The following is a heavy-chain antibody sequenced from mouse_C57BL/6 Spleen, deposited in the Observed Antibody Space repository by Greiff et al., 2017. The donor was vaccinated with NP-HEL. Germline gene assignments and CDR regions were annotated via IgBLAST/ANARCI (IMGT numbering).Heavy chain of an antibody. CDR2: IYPGDGDT. D-gene: IGHD2-12*01. J-gene: IGHJ2*01. CDR1: GYAFSSSW. V-gene: IGHV1-82*01. CDR3: ARDYSEGY. Sequence: VQLQESGPELVKPGASVKISCKASGYAFSSSWMNWVKQRPGKGLEWIGRIYPGDGDTNYNGKFKGKATLTADKSSSTAYMQLSSLTSEDSAVYFCARDYSEGYWGQGTTLTVSS.